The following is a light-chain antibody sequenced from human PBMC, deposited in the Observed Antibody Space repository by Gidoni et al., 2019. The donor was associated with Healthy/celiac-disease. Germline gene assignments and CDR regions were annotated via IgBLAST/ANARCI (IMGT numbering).Light chain of an antibody. CDR3: EQWGTT. CDR1: QIVSSY. Sequence: MVLTQSPATLSLCPGEIANRSCTASQIVSSYLAWYQQKPGQAPRLLIYAAPNRATGITARFSGCGSGTEFTLTISSLEPEDFAVYYCEQWGTTFGQXTRLEIK. CDR2: AAP. V-gene: IGKV3-11*01. J-gene: IGKJ5*01.